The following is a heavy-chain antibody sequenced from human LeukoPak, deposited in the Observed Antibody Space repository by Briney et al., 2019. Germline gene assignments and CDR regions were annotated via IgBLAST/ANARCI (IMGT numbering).Heavy chain of an antibody. Sequence: PSETLSLTCTVSGGSISSYYWSWIRQPPGKGLEWIGYIYYSGSTNYNPSLKSRVTISLDTSNNQFSLRLNSVTAADTAVYYCARRITYGRTFDYWGQGILVTVSS. V-gene: IGHV4-59*12. CDR1: GGSISSYY. CDR2: IYYSGST. J-gene: IGHJ4*02. D-gene: IGHD2-8*01. CDR3: ARRITYGRTFDY.